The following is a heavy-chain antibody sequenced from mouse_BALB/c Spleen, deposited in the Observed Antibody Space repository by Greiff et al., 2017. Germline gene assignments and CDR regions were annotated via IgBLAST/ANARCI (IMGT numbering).Heavy chain of an antibody. D-gene: IGHD2-14*01. CDR2: IWAGGST. V-gene: IGHV2-9*02. CDR1: GFSLTSYG. Sequence: VQVVESGPGLVAPSQSLSITCTVSGFSLTSYGVHWVRQPPGKGLEWLGVIWAGGSTNYNSALMSRLSISKDNSKSQVFLKMNSLQTDDTAMYYCARDFYRYWYFDVWGAGTTVTVSS. J-gene: IGHJ1*01. CDR3: ARDFYRYWYFDV.